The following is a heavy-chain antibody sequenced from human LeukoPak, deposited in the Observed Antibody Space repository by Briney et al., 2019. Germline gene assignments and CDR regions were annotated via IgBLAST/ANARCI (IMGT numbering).Heavy chain of an antibody. V-gene: IGHV1-69*04. D-gene: IGHD3-22*01. CDR3: ARDRSGYYYDSSGYFDY. CDR2: IIPILGIA. CDR1: GGTFSSYA. J-gene: IGHJ4*02. Sequence: SVKVSCKAFGGTFSSYAISWVRQAPGQGLEWMGRIIPILGIANYAQKFQGRVTITADKSTSTAYMELSSLRSEDTAVYYCARDRSGYYYDSSGYFDYWGQGTLVAVSS.